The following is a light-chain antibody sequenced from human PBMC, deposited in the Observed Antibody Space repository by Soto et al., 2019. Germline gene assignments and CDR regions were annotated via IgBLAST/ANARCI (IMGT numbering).Light chain of an antibody. CDR3: SSYTSSSTVV. CDR1: SSDVGGYNY. Sequence: QSALTQPASVSGSPGQSITISCTGTSSDVGGYNYVSWYQQHPGKAPKLMIYDVSNRPSGVSNRFSGSKSVNTASLTISGLQAEDDADYYCSSYTSSSTVVFGGGTKRTVL. CDR2: DVS. V-gene: IGLV2-14*01. J-gene: IGLJ2*01.